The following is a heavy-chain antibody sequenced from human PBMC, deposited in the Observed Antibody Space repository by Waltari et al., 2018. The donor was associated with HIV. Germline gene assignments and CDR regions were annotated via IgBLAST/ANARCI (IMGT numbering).Heavy chain of an antibody. D-gene: IGHD3-9*01. V-gene: IGHV4-34*01. CDR1: GGSFSGYY. CDR2: INHSGST. CDR3: ARGHLLRYFDWPPYGMDV. Sequence: QVQLQQWGAGLLKPSETLSLTCAVYGGSFSGYYWSWIRQPPGKGLEWIGEINHSGSTNYNPSLKSRVTISVDTSKNQFSLKLSSVTAADTAVYYCARGHLLRYFDWPPYGMDVWGQGTTVTVSS. J-gene: IGHJ6*02.